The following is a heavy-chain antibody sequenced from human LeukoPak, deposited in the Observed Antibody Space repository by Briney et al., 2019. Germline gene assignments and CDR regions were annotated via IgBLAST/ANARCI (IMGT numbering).Heavy chain of an antibody. CDR2: ISGSGGST. CDR1: GFTFSSYA. V-gene: IGHV3-23*01. Sequence: GGSLRLFCAASGFTFSSYAMSWVRQAPGKGLECVSTISGSGGSTYYADSVKGRFTISRDNSKNTLYLQLNSLRAEDTAVYYCAKIYSGYDGVSDSWGQGTLVTVSS. D-gene: IGHD5-12*01. J-gene: IGHJ4*02. CDR3: AKIYSGYDGVSDS.